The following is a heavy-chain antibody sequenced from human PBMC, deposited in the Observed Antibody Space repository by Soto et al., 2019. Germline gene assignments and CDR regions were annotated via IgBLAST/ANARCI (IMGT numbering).Heavy chain of an antibody. CDR3: ARGGYDVRSYDYVWGSYRYTHFDY. CDR2: ISAHNGNT. Sequence: QVQLVQSGAEVKKPGASVKVSCKASGYTFTSYGISWVRQAPGQGLEWMGWISAHNGNTKYAQKLQGRVTMTTDTSTSTAYMELRSLRSDDTAVYYCARGGYDVRSYDYVWGSYRYTHFDYWGQGTLVTVSS. D-gene: IGHD3-16*02. V-gene: IGHV1-18*01. CDR1: GYTFTSYG. J-gene: IGHJ4*02.